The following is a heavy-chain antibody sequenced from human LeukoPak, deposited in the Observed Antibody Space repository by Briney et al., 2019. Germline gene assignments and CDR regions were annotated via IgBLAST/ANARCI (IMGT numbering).Heavy chain of an antibody. V-gene: IGHV4-34*01. Sequence: SETLSLTCAVYGGSFSGYYWSWIRQHPGKGLEWIGEINHSGSTNYNPSLKSRVTISVDTSKNQFSLKLSSVTAADTAVYYCARGLGYCSGGSCYGMDVWGKGTTVTVSS. CDR3: ARGLGYCSGGSCYGMDV. CDR1: GGSFSGYY. J-gene: IGHJ6*04. D-gene: IGHD2-15*01. CDR2: INHSGST.